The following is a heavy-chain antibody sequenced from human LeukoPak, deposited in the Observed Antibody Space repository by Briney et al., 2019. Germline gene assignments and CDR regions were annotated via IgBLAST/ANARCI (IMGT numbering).Heavy chain of an antibody. J-gene: IGHJ4*02. CDR1: GFTFSSYG. V-gene: IGHV3-30*18. CDR3: AKDPYGSGSYPSY. D-gene: IGHD3-10*01. Sequence: GGSLRLSCAASGFTFSSYGMHWVRQAPGKGLEWVAVISYDGSNKYYVDSVKGRFTISRDNSKNTLYLQMNSLRAEDTAVYYCAKDPYGSGSYPSYWGQGTLVTVSS. CDR2: ISYDGSNK.